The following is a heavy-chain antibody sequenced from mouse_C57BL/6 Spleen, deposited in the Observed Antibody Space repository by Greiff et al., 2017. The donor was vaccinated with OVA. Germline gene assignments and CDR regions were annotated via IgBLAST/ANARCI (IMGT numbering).Heavy chain of an antibody. CDR2: ISSGSRPI. Sequence: EVKLVESGGGLVKPGGSLKLSCAASGFTFSDYGMHWVRQAPEQGLEWVAYISSGSRPIYYADTVKGRVTISRDNAKTTLFLQMTILRSEDTAMYDCARNRRWWFAYWGQGTLVTVSA. V-gene: IGHV5-17*01. CDR3: ARNRRWWFAY. CDR1: GFTFSDYG. D-gene: IGHD2-3*01. J-gene: IGHJ3*01.